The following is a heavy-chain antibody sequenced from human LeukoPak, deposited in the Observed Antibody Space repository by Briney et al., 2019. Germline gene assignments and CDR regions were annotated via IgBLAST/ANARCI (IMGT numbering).Heavy chain of an antibody. Sequence: PGGSLRLSCAVSGFTVSNNYMSWVRQAPGRGLEWVSLIYSDGPTYYADSVKGRFTISRDNSNNTLYLQMSSLRAEDTAVYYCAKVGGFSYWYFDLWGRGTLVTASS. D-gene: IGHD2-15*01. V-gene: IGHV3-53*01. CDR1: GFTVSNNY. J-gene: IGHJ2*01. CDR2: IYSDGPT. CDR3: AKVGGFSYWYFDL.